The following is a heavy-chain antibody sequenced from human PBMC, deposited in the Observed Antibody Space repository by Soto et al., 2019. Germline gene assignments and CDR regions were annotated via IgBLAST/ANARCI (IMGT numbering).Heavy chain of an antibody. Sequence: EVQLVESGGGLVQPGRSLRLSCAASGFTFDDYAMHWVRRVPGKGLEWVSSISWNSNIIGYADSVKGRFTISRDNAKNSLYLQMNSLRVEDTVLYYCAKGGSDGFCSGGRCYFDYWGQVTLVTVSS. CDR2: ISWNSNII. V-gene: IGHV3-9*01. CDR3: AKGGSDGFCSGGRCYFDY. D-gene: IGHD2-15*01. CDR1: GFTFDDYA. J-gene: IGHJ4*02.